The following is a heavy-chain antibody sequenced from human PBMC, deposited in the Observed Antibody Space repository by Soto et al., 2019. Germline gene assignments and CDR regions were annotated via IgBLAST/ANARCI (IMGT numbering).Heavy chain of an antibody. V-gene: IGHV4-4*07. CDR3: VRDGTKTLRDWFDP. J-gene: IGHJ5*02. CDR1: GGSISSYY. D-gene: IGHD1-1*01. Sequence: PSETLSLTCTVSGGSISSYYWSWIRKSAGKGLEWIGRIYATGTTDYNPSLKSRVMMSVDTSKKQFSLKLRSVTAADTAVYYCVRDGTKTLRDWFDPWGQGISVTAPQ. CDR2: IYATGTT.